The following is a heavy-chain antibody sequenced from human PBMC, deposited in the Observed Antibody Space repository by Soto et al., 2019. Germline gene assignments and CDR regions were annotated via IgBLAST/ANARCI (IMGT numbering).Heavy chain of an antibody. Sequence: EVQLVESEGGLVQPGRSLRLSCAASGFTFDDYAMHWVRQAPGKGLEWVSGISWNSGSIGYADSVKGRFTISRDNAKNSLYLQMNRLRAEDTALYYCAKVLRGGSYYYGMDVWGQGTTVTVSS. J-gene: IGHJ6*02. D-gene: IGHD2-15*01. CDR1: GFTFDDYA. CDR3: AKVLRGGSYYYGMDV. V-gene: IGHV3-9*01. CDR2: ISWNSGSI.